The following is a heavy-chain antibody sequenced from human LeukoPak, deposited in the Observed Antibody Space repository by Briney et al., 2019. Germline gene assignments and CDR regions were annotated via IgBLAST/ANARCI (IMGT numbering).Heavy chain of an antibody. Sequence: VASVKVSCKASGGTFSSYAISWVRQAPGQGLEWMGGIIPIFGTANYAQKFQGRVTITADESTSTAYMELSSLRSEDTAVYYCANRRRASRGYGMDVWGQGITVTVSS. CDR2: IIPIFGTA. J-gene: IGHJ6*02. D-gene: IGHD1-1*01. CDR3: ANRRRASRGYGMDV. CDR1: GGTFSSYA. V-gene: IGHV1-69*13.